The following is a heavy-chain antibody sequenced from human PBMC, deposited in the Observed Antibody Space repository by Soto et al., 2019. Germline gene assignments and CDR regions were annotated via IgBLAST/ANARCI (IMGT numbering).Heavy chain of an antibody. CDR2: IYPGDSDT. J-gene: IGHJ5*02. CDR1: GYSFTSYW. V-gene: IGHV5-51*01. Sequence: GESLKISCKGSGYSFTSYWIGWLRQMPGKGLEWMGIIYPGDSDTRYSPSFQGQVTISADKSISTAYLQWSSLKASDTAMYYCARLYYYDSSGYFHNWFDPWVPETLLVTVSS. D-gene: IGHD3-22*01. CDR3: ARLYYYDSSGYFHNWFDP.